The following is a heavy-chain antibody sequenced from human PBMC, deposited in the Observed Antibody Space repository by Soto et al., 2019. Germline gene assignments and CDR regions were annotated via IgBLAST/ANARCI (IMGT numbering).Heavy chain of an antibody. CDR3: ARPPGYISDWYYFDL. CDR2: ISPKSGGT. V-gene: IGHV1-2*02. J-gene: IGHJ4*02. Sequence: GXSAKVSFKASGYGFIDYYIHWVRQAPGQGFEWMGRISPKSGGTNYAQKFEGRVTMTWDTSLNTAYMELSGLISDDTAVYYCARPPGYISDWYYFDLWGQGTLVTVSS. CDR1: GYGFIDYY. D-gene: IGHD3-9*01.